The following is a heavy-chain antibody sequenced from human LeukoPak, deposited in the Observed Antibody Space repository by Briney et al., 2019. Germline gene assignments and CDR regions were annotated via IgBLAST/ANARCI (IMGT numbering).Heavy chain of an antibody. CDR2: INPNSGGT. J-gene: IGHJ4*02. D-gene: IGHD5-18*01. CDR1: GFTFTSSA. CDR3: ARGGRGYSYGDFDY. Sequence: ASVKVSCKASGFTFTSSAMQWVRQAPGQGLEWMGWINPNSGGTNYAQKLQGRVTMTRDTSISTAYMELSSLRSEDTAVYYCARGGRGYSYGDFDYWGQGTLVTVSS. V-gene: IGHV1-2*02.